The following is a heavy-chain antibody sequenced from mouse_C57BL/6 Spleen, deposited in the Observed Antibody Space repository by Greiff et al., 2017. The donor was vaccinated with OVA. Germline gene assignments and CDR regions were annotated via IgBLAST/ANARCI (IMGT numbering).Heavy chain of an antibody. Sequence: VQLQQSGPELVKPGASVKIPCKASGYTFTDYNMDWVKQSHGKSLEWIGDINPNNGGTIYNQKFKGKATLTVDKSSSTAYMELRSLTSEDTAVYYCARGDYVPDWYFDVWGTGTTVTVSS. V-gene: IGHV1-18*01. J-gene: IGHJ1*03. CDR3: ARGDYVPDWYFDV. D-gene: IGHD2-4*01. CDR2: INPNNGGT. CDR1: GYTFTDYN.